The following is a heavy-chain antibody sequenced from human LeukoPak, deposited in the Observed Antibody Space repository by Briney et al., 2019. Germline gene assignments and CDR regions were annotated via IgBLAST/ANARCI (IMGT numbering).Heavy chain of an antibody. CDR2: ISGSGDST. D-gene: IGHD6-19*01. J-gene: IGHJ3*02. Sequence: GGSLRLSCAASGFTFSSYAMGWVRQAPGKGLEWVSPISGSGDSTDYADSVKGRFTISRDNSKNTLYLQMNSLRGEDTAVYYCAKSFNSGWYYNAFDIWGQGTMVTVSS. V-gene: IGHV3-23*01. CDR1: GFTFSSYA. CDR3: AKSFNSGWYYNAFDI.